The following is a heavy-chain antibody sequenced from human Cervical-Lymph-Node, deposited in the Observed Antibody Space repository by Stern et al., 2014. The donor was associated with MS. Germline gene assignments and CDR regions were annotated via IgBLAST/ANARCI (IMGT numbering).Heavy chain of an antibody. CDR3: AHRTPDSSGYYYHYFDY. CDR2: IYWYDDK. Sequence: QVTLRESGPTLVKPTQTLTLTCTFSGFSLSTSGVGVGWIRQPPGKALEWLALIYWYDDKRYSPSLKSRLTITKDTSKNQVVLTMTNMDPVDTATYYCAHRTPDSSGYYYHYFDYWGQGTLVTVSS. V-gene: IGHV2-5*01. CDR1: GFSLSTSGVG. D-gene: IGHD3-22*01. J-gene: IGHJ4*02.